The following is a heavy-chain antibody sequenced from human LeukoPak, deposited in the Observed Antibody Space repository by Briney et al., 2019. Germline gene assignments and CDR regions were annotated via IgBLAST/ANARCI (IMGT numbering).Heavy chain of an antibody. D-gene: IGHD5-18*01. CDR1: GFTLSSFG. V-gene: IGHV3-30*18. CDR2: ISDDGSNT. J-gene: IGHJ2*01. CDR3: AKDADTATITYWYFDL. Sequence: GGALRLSCTASGFTLSSFGMHWVRQAPGKGLKWVAVISDDGSNTYYADSVKGRFTISRDNSKNTLYLQLNSLRTEDTAVYYCAKDADTATITYWYFDLWGRGTLVTVSS.